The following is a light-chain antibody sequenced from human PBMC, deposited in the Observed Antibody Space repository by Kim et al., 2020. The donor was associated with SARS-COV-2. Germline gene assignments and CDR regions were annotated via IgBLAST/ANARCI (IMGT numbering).Light chain of an antibody. CDR3: QKYDRAPWT. V-gene: IGKV1-27*01. Sequence: ESVGDRVPISCRASQGIRSSLAWYQQSPGKVPRLLIYAASALQSGVPSRFSGSGSGTDVTLTISSLQPEDVATYYCQKYDRAPWTFGQETKVDIK. J-gene: IGKJ1*01. CDR1: QGIRSS. CDR2: AAS.